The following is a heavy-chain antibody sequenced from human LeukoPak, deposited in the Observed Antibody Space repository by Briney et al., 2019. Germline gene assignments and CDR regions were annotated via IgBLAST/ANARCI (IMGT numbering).Heavy chain of an antibody. CDR1: GGTFSSYT. J-gene: IGHJ4*02. CDR2: IIPILGIA. Sequence: SVKVSCKASGGTFSSYTISWVRQAPGQGLEWMGRIIPILGIANYAQKFQGRVTITADKSTSTAYMELSSLRSEDTAVYYCARDSYGSGSYFGYWGQGTLVTVSS. V-gene: IGHV1-69*02. D-gene: IGHD3-10*01. CDR3: ARDSYGSGSYFGY.